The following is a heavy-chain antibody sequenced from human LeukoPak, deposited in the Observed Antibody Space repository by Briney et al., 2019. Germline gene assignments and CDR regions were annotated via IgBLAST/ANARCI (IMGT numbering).Heavy chain of an antibody. J-gene: IGHJ6*02. V-gene: IGHV4-61*01. CDR2: IYYSANT. CDR1: GGSVSSGSYY. D-gene: IGHD6-13*01. CDR3: ARAEIAAAAPRRPRYYGMDV. Sequence: KASETLSLTCTVSGGSVSSGSYYWSWIRQPPGKGLEWIGYIYYSANTKYNPSLKSRVTISVDTSKNQFSLKLSSVTAADTAMYYCARAEIAAAAPRRPRYYGMDVWGQGTTVTVSS.